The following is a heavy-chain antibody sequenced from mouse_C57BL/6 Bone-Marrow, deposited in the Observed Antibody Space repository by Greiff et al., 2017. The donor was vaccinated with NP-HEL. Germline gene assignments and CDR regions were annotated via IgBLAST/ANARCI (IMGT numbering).Heavy chain of an antibody. Sequence: QVQLQQSGPELVKPGASVKLSCKASGYTFTSYDINWVKQRPGQGLEWIGWIYPRDGSTKYNEKFKGKATLTVDTSSSTADMELHSLTSEDSAVYFCARVGIITTVVATRRYFDVWGTGTTVTVSS. J-gene: IGHJ1*03. CDR3: ARVGIITTVVATRRYFDV. V-gene: IGHV1-85*01. CDR1: GYTFTSYD. CDR2: IYPRDGST. D-gene: IGHD1-1*01.